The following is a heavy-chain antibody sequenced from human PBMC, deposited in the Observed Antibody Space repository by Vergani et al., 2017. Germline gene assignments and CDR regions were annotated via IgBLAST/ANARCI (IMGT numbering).Heavy chain of an antibody. Sequence: QLQLQESGPGLVKPSETLSLTCTVSGGSISSSSYYWGWIRQPPGKGLEWIGSIYYSGSTYYNPSLKSRVTISVDTSKNQFSLKLSSVTAADTAVYYCARWNGTMVRGVIIYYYYYGMDVWGQGTTVTVSS. CDR3: ARWNGTMVRGVIIYYYYYGMDV. V-gene: IGHV4-39*07. D-gene: IGHD3-10*01. CDR1: GGSISSSSYY. CDR2: IYYSGST. J-gene: IGHJ6*02.